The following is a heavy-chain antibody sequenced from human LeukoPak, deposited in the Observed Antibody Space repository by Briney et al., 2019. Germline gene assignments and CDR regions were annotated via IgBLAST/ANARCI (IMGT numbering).Heavy chain of an antibody. CDR1: GFTFGDYA. CDR2: IYRSGFT. CDR3: AKVRVGGDYFDY. V-gene: IGHV4-38-2*01. D-gene: IGHD1-26*01. Sequence: GSLRLSCAASGFTFGDYAMHWIRQPPGKRLEWIGSIYRSGFTYYNPSLESRVTISMAASKNQFSLNLTSVTAADTAIYYCAKVRVGGDYFDYWGQGTLVTVSS. J-gene: IGHJ4*02.